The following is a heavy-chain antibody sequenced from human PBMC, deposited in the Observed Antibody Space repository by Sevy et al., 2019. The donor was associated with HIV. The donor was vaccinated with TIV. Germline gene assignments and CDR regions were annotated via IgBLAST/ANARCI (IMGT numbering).Heavy chain of an antibody. CDR1: GYTFTSYG. D-gene: IGHD3-22*01. J-gene: IGHJ4*02. V-gene: IGHV1-18*01. Sequence: ASVKVSCKASGYTFTSYGISWVRQAPGQGLEWMGWISAYNGNTNYAQKLQGRVTMTTDTSTGTAYMELRSLRSDDTAVYYCAREASDYYDSSGYLDYWGQGTLVTVSS. CDR3: AREASDYYDSSGYLDY. CDR2: ISAYNGNT.